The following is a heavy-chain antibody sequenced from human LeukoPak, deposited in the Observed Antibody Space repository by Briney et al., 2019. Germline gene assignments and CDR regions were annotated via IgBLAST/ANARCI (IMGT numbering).Heavy chain of an antibody. CDR3: AKDRAFMLQGAYFDY. V-gene: IGHV3-9*01. D-gene: IGHD3-10*02. CDR2: ISWNSDSI. Sequence: GGSLRPSCAASGFNFDDYAMHWVRQATGKGLEWVSGISWNSDSIGCAGSVKGRFTISRVKAKNSLYLQITSMRAQDTALLYCAKDRAFMLQGAYFDYWGQGTLVTVSS. J-gene: IGHJ4*02. CDR1: GFNFDDYA.